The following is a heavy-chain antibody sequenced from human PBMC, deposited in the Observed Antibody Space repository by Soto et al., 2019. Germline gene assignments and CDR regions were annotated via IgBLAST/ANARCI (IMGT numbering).Heavy chain of an antibody. CDR3: AREGSSDAFDI. J-gene: IGHJ3*02. CDR1: GSTFSSYA. V-gene: IGHV3-64*02. CDR2: ISSNGGST. Sequence: PGGSLRLSCAASGSTFSSYAMHWVRQAPGKGLEYVSAISSNGGSTYYADSVKGRFTISRDNSKNTLYLQMGSLRAEDMAVYYCAREGSSDAFDIWGQGTMVTVSS. D-gene: IGHD3-10*01.